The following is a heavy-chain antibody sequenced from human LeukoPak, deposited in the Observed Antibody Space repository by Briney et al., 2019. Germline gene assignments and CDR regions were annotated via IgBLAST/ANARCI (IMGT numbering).Heavy chain of an antibody. CDR3: ARKLLYFGEWSGFDI. J-gene: IGHJ3*02. Sequence: PSETLSLTCGVSGGSTSSSNWWTWIRQSAGQGLEWIGEVHHRRGVNYNPSLKSRVTISLDRSKNEFSLELTSVTAADTAIYYCARKLLYFGEWSGFDIWGQGTKVIVSS. D-gene: IGHD3-10*01. V-gene: IGHV4-4*02. CDR2: VHHRRGV. CDR1: GGSTSSSNW.